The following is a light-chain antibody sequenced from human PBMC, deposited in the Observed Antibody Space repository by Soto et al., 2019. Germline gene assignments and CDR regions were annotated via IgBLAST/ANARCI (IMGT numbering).Light chain of an antibody. Sequence: QSVLTQPPSVSAAPGQKVTISCSGSSSNIGGNSVSRYQQLPGTAPKLFIYTNINRPSGVPDRFSGSKSGTSASLAITGLQAEDEADYYCQSYDISLSAVVFGGGTKVTVL. V-gene: IGLV1-40*01. CDR2: TNI. CDR3: QSYDISLSAVV. J-gene: IGLJ3*02. CDR1: SSNIGGNS.